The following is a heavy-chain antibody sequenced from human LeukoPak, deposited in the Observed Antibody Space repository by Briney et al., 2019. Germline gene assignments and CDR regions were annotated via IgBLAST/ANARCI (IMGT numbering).Heavy chain of an antibody. CDR3: ARGRLIAARWVD. CDR1: GYTFTSYD. Sequence: ASVKVSCKASGYTFTSYDINWVRQATGQGLEWMGWMNPNSGSTGYAQKFQGRVTMTRNTSISTAYMELSSLRSEDTAVYYCARGRLIAARWVDWGQGTLVTVSS. D-gene: IGHD6-6*01. CDR2: MNPNSGST. V-gene: IGHV1-8*01. J-gene: IGHJ4*02.